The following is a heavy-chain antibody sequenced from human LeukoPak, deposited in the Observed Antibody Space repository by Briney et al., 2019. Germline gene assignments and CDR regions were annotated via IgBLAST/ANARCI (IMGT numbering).Heavy chain of an antibody. V-gene: IGHV3-74*01. Sequence: PDGSLPVSCAASGFTFSSYWMHWVRQAPGKGLVWVSRINSDGSSTSYADSVKGRFTISRDNAKNTLYLQMNSLRAEDTAVYYCARYRYCSGGSGYALDYWGQGALLIASS. D-gene: IGHD2-15*01. CDR2: INSDGSST. J-gene: IGHJ4*02. CDR1: GFTFSSYW. CDR3: ARYRYCSGGSGYALDY.